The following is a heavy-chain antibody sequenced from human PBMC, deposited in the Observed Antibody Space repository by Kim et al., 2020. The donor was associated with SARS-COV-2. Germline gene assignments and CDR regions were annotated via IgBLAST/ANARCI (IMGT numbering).Heavy chain of an antibody. Sequence: GGSLRLSCAASGFTFSSYAMHWVRRAPGKGLEWVAVISYDGSNKYYADSVKGRFTISRDNSKNTLYLQMNSLRAEDTAVYYCARDLYDSSGYYDYWGQGTLVTVSS. CDR2: ISYDGSNK. CDR3: ARDLYDSSGYYDY. J-gene: IGHJ4*02. V-gene: IGHV3-30*04. CDR1: GFTFSSYA. D-gene: IGHD3-22*01.